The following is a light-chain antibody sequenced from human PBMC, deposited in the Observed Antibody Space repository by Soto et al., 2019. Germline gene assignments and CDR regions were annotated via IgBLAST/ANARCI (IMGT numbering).Light chain of an antibody. CDR2: EDR. V-gene: IGLV3-10*01. CDR3: YSTDSSGDHGV. CDR1: ALPKKF. J-gene: IGLJ3*02. Sequence: SYELTQPPSMSVYPRQTARITCSGDALPKKFAYWYQVKSGQAPVVVIYEDRKRPSGIPERFSGSSSGTVATLTISGAQVEDEADYYCYSTDSSGDHGVFGGGTKVTVL.